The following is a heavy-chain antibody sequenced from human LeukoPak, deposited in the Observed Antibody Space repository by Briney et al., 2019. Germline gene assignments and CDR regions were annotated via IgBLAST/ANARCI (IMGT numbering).Heavy chain of an antibody. D-gene: IGHD3-10*01. CDR3: ARFGGTDGFFDI. Sequence: GGSLRLSCAASGFTFTNYDMHWVRQATGKGLEWVSSIGTAGDTYYLGSVKGRFTISRENAKNSLFLQMDSLRAGDTAVYYCARFGGTDGFFDIWGQGTMVTVSS. J-gene: IGHJ3*02. CDR1: GFTFTNYD. CDR2: IGTAGDT. V-gene: IGHV3-13*04.